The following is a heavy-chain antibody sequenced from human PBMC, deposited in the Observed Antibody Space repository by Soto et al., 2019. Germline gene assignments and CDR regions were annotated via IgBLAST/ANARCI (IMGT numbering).Heavy chain of an antibody. V-gene: IGHV4-39*01. J-gene: IGHJ6*02. D-gene: IGHD3-22*01. CDR1: GGSISSSSYY. Sequence: SETLSLTCTVSGGSISSSSYYWGWIRQPPGKGLEWIGSIYYSGSTYYNPSLTSRVTISVDTSKNQFSLKLSSVTAADTAVYYCARRSYYDSSVYYYYYYGMDVWGQGTTGTAP. CDR3: ARRSYYDSSVYYYYYYGMDV. CDR2: IYYSGST.